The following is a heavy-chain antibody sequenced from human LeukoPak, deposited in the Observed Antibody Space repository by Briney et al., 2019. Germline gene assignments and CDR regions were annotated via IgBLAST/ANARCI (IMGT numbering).Heavy chain of an antibody. V-gene: IGHV3-74*01. J-gene: IGHJ4*02. CDR2: ISSDGSST. D-gene: IGHD1-26*01. CDR3: AKQGNSGSYYFDYFDY. CDR1: GFTFSSYW. Sequence: GGSLRLSCGASGFTFSSYWMHWVRHAPGKGPVWVSRISSDGSSTSYADSVKGRFTISRDNAKNSLYLQMNSLRAEDTALYYCAKQGNSGSYYFDYFDYWGQGTLVTVSS.